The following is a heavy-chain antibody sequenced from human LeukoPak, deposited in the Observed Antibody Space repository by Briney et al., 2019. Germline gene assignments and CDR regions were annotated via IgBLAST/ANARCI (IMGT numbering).Heavy chain of an antibody. D-gene: IGHD2-2*01. J-gene: IGHJ1*01. CDR3: ARDLNIVVGPVHH. Sequence: GGSLRLSCAASGFTFSTYGMHWVRQAPGKGLEWVSLIWYDGSKKYYADSLKGRFTISRDNSKNTLYLQMNSLRAEDTAVYYCARDLNIVVGPVHHWGQGTLVTVSS. CDR1: GFTFSTYG. CDR2: IWYDGSKK. V-gene: IGHV3-33*01.